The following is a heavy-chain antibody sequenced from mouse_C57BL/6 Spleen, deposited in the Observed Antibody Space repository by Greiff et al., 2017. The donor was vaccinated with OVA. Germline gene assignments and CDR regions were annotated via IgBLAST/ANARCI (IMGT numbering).Heavy chain of an antibody. CDR2: IDPSDSYT. V-gene: IGHV1-50*01. CDR3: ARLIYYGNSLFDY. CDR1: GYTFTSYW. J-gene: IGHJ2*01. Sequence: QVQLQQPGAELVKPGASVKLSCKASGYTFTSYWMQWVKQRPGQGLEWIGEIDPSDSYTNYNQKFKGKATLTVDTSSSTAYMQLSSLTSEDSAVYYCARLIYYGNSLFDYWGQGTTLTVSS. D-gene: IGHD2-1*01.